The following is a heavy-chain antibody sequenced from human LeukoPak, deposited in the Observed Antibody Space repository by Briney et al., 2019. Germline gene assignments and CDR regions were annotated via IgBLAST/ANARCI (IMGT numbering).Heavy chain of an antibody. J-gene: IGHJ4*02. CDR2: FDPEDGET. CDR1: GYTLTELS. CDR3: ATVIAVAGSIDY. Sequence: VASVKVSCKVSGYTLTELSMHWVRQAPGKGLEWMGGFDPEDGETIYAQKFQGRVTMTEDTSTDTAYMELSSLRSEDAAVYYCATVIAVAGSIDYWGQGTLVTVSS. V-gene: IGHV1-24*01. D-gene: IGHD6-19*01.